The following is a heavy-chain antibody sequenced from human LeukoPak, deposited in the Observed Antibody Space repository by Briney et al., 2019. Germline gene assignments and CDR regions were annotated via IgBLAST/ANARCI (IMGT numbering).Heavy chain of an antibody. J-gene: IGHJ4*02. V-gene: IGHV3-15*01. CDR3: TGVSRSSWYDY. CDR2: IKSKTDGGTS. D-gene: IGHD6-13*01. Sequence: SGGSLRLSCAASGFTFSNAWMSWVRQAPGKGLEWVGRIKSKTDGGTSDYAAPVKGRFTISRDDSKDTLYLQMNSLKTEDTAVYYCTGVSRSSWYDYWGQGTPVTVSS. CDR1: GFTFSNAW.